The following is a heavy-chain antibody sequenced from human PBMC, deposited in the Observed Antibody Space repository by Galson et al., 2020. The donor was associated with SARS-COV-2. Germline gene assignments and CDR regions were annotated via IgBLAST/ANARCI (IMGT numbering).Heavy chain of an antibody. CDR3: ALGTEPPLPCDY. CDR2: IDWDDDQ. J-gene: IGHJ4*02. Sequence: SGPTLLTPTQTLTLTCTFSGFSLSTSGMCVNWIRQPPGKALEWLARIDWDDDQYYSTSLKTRLTISKDTSKNQVVLTMTDMDPVDTATYYFALGTEPPLPCDYWGPGTLVTVSS. V-gene: IGHV2-70*11. CDR1: GFSLSTSGMC. D-gene: IGHD7-27*01.